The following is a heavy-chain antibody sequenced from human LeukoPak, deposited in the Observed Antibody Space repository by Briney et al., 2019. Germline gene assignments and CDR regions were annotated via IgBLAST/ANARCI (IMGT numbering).Heavy chain of an antibody. V-gene: IGHV4-34*01. CDR1: GGSFSGYY. CDR2: IYYSGST. CDR3: ARVNTMVRGVEQYYFDY. D-gene: IGHD3-10*01. J-gene: IGHJ4*02. Sequence: ASETLSLTCGVYGGSFSGYYWTWIRQPPGKGLEWIGSIYYSGSTYYNPSLKSRVTISVDRSKNQFSLKLSSVTAADTAVYYCARVNTMVRGVEQYYFDYWGQGTLVTVSS.